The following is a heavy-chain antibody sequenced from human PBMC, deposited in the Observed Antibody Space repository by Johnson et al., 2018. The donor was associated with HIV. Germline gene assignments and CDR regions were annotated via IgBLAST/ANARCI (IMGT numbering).Heavy chain of an antibody. CDR1: RFTFSSYA. CDR3: AIPYFFDSGNYR. Sequence: VQLVESGGGVVQPGKSLRLSCAASRFTFSSYAMHWVRQAPGEGLEYVSAISRDGVNTFYADSVKDRFTIFRDNSKNTLYLQMGSLRPEDMCIYYCAIPYFFDSGNYRWGQGTVVTVSS. V-gene: IGHV3-64*07. J-gene: IGHJ3*01. CDR2: ISRDGVNT. D-gene: IGHD4-23*01.